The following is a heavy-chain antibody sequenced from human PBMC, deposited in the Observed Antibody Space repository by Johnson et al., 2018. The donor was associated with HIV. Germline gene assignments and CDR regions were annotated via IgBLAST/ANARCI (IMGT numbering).Heavy chain of an antibody. D-gene: IGHD6-19*01. V-gene: IGHV3-15*01. CDR3: TTARNRLWSSSGWTGFWAFDI. J-gene: IGHJ3*02. CDR2: IKSKTDGGTT. CDR1: GFTFSTYG. Sequence: VQLVESGGGVVQPGRSLRLSCAASGFTFSTYGMHWVRQAPGKGLEWVGRIKSKTDGGTTDYASPVKGRFTISRDDSKNTLYLQMNSLKTEDTAVYYCTTARNRLWSSSGWTGFWAFDIWGQGTMVTVSS.